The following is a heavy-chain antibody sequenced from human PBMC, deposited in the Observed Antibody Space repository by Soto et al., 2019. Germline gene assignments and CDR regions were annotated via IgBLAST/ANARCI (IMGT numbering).Heavy chain of an antibody. Sequence: QVQLVQSGAEVKKPGSSVKVSCKASGGTSRSLSITWVRQAPGQGLEWMGGITPLFGIPNYPQKFQGRLTITAHKSTGTAYLELRRLRSEDTAVYYCARDTHSAGGWFDTWGRGTLVTVSS. J-gene: IGHJ5*02. CDR2: ITPLFGIP. V-gene: IGHV1-69*17. CDR1: GGTSRSLS. CDR3: ARDTHSAGGWFDT. D-gene: IGHD2-15*01.